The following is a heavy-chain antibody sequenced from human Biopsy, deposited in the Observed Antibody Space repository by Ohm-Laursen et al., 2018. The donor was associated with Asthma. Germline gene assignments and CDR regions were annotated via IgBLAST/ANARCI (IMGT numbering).Heavy chain of an antibody. Sequence: GTLSLTWGLSGGSGGYMRSGNYYWGWIRQPPGKGLEWIGSIYYSGTTYYNPSLESRVTVSADTSKNQFSLKLTSVTAADTAVYYCVRGSSSWHHGPFHYYYGLDVWGQGTTATVSS. J-gene: IGHJ6*02. CDR3: VRGSSSWHHGPFHYYYGLDV. V-gene: IGHV4-39*01. D-gene: IGHD6-13*01. CDR1: GGSGGYMRSGNYY. CDR2: IYYSGTT.